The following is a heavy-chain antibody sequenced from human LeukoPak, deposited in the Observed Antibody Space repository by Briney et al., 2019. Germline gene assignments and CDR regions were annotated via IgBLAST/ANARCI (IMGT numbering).Heavy chain of an antibody. J-gene: IGHJ4*02. D-gene: IGHD3-10*01. CDR1: GYTFTDSY. V-gene: IGHV1-2*02. CDR3: ARDGRLTIFVRGIITEGSPPKN. CDR2: INPKTGGT. Sequence: ASVKVSCKASGYTFTDSYIHWVRQAPGQGLEWMGWINPKTGGTKYAQRFQGRVTMTRDTSIRTAYMELNSLRSDDTAVYYCARDGRLTIFVRGIITEGSPPKNWGQGTLVTVSS.